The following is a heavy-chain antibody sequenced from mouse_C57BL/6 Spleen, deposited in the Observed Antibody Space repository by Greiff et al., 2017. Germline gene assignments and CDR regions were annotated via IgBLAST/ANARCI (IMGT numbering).Heavy chain of an antibody. CDR3: AMRSITTVVADWYFDV. CDR1: GFTFSDYG. Sequence: EVKVVESGGGLVKPGGSLKLSCAASGFTFSDYGMHWVRQAPEKGLEWVAYISSGSSTLYSAATGKGRFTITRDNAKNTLFRQMTRLVSGDTAMYYGAMRSITTVVADWYFDVWGTGTTVTVSS. D-gene: IGHD1-1*01. V-gene: IGHV5-17*01. CDR2: ISSGSSTL. J-gene: IGHJ1*03.